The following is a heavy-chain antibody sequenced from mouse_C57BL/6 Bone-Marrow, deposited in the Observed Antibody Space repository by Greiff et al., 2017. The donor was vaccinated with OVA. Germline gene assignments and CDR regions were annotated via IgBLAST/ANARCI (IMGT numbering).Heavy chain of an antibody. D-gene: IGHD2-14*01. J-gene: IGHJ4*01. CDR2: ISDGGSYT. CDR3: ARVGGYDYYALDY. Sequence: VQLKESGGGLVKPGGSLKLSCAASGFTFSSYAMSWVRQTPEKRLEWVATISDGGSYTYYPDNVKGRFTISRDNAKNNLYLQMSHLKSEDTAMYYCARVGGYDYYALDYWGQGTSVTVSS. CDR1: GFTFSSYA. V-gene: IGHV5-4*01.